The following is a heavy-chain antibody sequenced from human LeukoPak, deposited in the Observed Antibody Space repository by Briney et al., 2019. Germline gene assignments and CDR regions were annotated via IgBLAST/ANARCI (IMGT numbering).Heavy chain of an antibody. D-gene: IGHD6-13*01. J-gene: IGHJ4*02. V-gene: IGHV3-48*03. CDR2: ISTSGSTI. Sequence: GGSLRLSCAASGFNFSSYEMIWVRQAPGKGLEWISYISTSGSTIYYGDSVEGRFTTSRDNAKNSLYLQMNSLRAEDTAVYYCGRGDYSSSWYLDHWGQGTLVTVSS. CDR3: GRGDYSSSWYLDH. CDR1: GFNFSSYE.